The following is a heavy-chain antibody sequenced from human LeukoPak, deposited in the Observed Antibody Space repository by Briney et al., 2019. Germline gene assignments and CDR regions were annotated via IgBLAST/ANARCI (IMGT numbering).Heavy chain of an antibody. Sequence: GGSLRLSCAASGFTFSSYWMHWVRQAPGKVLVWVSRINSDGSSTTYADSVKGRFTISRDNAKNTLYLHMNGLRADDTAVYYCVYGGNSTCFDIWGQGTMVTVSS. CDR3: VYGGNSTCFDI. D-gene: IGHD4-23*01. J-gene: IGHJ3*02. CDR2: INSDGSST. V-gene: IGHV3-74*01. CDR1: GFTFSSYW.